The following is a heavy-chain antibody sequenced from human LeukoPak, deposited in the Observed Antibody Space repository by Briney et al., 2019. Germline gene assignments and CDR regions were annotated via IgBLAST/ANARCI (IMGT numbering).Heavy chain of an antibody. CDR2: IYTSGST. V-gene: IGHV4-4*07. Sequence: SETLSLTCTVSGGSISSYYRSWIRQPAGKGLEWIGRIYTSGSTNYNPSLKSRVTMSVDTSKNQFSLKLSSVTAADTAVYYCARVAGDCSGGSCYSKWYFDLWGRGTLVTVSS. CDR3: ARVAGDCSGGSCYSKWYFDL. D-gene: IGHD2-15*01. J-gene: IGHJ2*01. CDR1: GGSISSYY.